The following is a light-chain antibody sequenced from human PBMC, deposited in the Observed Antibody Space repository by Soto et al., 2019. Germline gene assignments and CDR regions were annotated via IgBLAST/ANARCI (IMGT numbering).Light chain of an antibody. Sequence: QSVLTQPPSASGSPGQSVTISCTGTSSDVGGYNYVSWYQQHPGKAPKFLIFGVSRRPSGVPDRFSGSKSGNTASLTVSGRQVDDEADYYCSSYAGSNNPVIFGGGTKVTVL. CDR2: GVS. V-gene: IGLV2-8*01. CDR3: SSYAGSNNPVI. CDR1: SSDVGGYNY. J-gene: IGLJ2*01.